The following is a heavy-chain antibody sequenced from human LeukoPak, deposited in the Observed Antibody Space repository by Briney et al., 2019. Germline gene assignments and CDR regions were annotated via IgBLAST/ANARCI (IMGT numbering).Heavy chain of an antibody. D-gene: IGHD5-24*01. CDR1: RFTFSSYG. CDR2: IWYDGSRK. Sequence: GGSLRLSCAASRFTFSSYGMHWVRQAPGKGLEWVALIWYDGSRKYYRDSVKDRFTISRDNSNNMLYLQMNSLRAEDTAVYYCAKARDGYNYGHYWGQGTLVTVSS. CDR3: AKARDGYNYGHY. J-gene: IGHJ4*02. V-gene: IGHV3-33*06.